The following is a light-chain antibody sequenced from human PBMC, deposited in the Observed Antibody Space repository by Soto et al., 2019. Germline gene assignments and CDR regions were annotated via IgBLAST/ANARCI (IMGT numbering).Light chain of an antibody. J-gene: IGLJ3*02. CDR2: GNS. Sequence: QLVRTQPPSVSGAPGQRVTISCNGSSSNIGAGYDVHWYQQLPGTAPKLLIYGNSNRPSGVPDRFSGSKSGTSASLAITGLQAEDEADYYCQSYDSSLSGSVFGGGTKLTVL. CDR1: SSNIGAGYD. CDR3: QSYDSSLSGSV. V-gene: IGLV1-40*01.